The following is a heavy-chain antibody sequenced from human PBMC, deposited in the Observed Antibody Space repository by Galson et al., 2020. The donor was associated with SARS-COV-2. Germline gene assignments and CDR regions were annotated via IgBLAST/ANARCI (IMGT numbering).Heavy chain of an antibody. CDR1: GFTFSSHD. CDR2: ISSSGSSI. J-gene: IGHJ4*02. CDR3: ARDADYYDGRAYHSHFDY. D-gene: IGHD3-22*01. Sequence: GESLKISCAASGFTFSSHDMNWVRQAPGKGPEWVAYISSSGSSIYYADSVKGRFTISRDHDKSSLYLQMNSLRGEDTAVYYCARDADYYDGRAYHSHFDYRGQGTQGTVSS. V-gene: IGHV3-48*03.